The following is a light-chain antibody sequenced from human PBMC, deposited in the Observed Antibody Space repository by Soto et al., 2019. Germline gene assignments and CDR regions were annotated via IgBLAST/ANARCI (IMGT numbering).Light chain of an antibody. J-gene: IGKJ4*01. CDR3: QQYNSYPLT. CDR2: KAS. V-gene: IGKV1-5*03. CDR1: QSISSW. Sequence: DIQMTKSPSTLSASVGDRVTITCRASQSISSWLAWYQQKPGKAPKLLIYKASSLESGVPSRFSGSGSGTEFTLTISSLQPDDFATYYCQQYNSYPLTCGGGTKVDIK.